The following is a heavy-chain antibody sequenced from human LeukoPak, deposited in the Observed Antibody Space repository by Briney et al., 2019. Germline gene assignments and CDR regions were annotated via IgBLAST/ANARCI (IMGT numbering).Heavy chain of an antibody. V-gene: IGHV4-39*07. CDR3: ARVGPFDWLPLGH. D-gene: IGHD3-9*01. Sequence: SETLSLTCTVSGGSISSSSYYWGWIRQPPGKGLEWIGSIYYSGSTYYNPSLKSRVTISVDTSKNQFSLKLSSVTAADTAVYYCARVGPFDWLPLGHWGQGTLVTVSS. CDR2: IYYSGST. J-gene: IGHJ4*02. CDR1: GGSISSSSYY.